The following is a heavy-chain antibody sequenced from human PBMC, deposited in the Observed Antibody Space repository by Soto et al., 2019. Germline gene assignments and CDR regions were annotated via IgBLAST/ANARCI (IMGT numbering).Heavy chain of an antibody. D-gene: IGHD3-3*01. J-gene: IGHJ5*02. CDR1: GGSIISYF. CDR2: ISISGNT. Sequence: SETLSLTCTVSGGSIISYFWSWILQPPGKGLEWIGYISISGNTDYSPSLKSRATISADTSRNQFSLKLRSVNTADTAVYFCARGREDFHAASGPRWMWLAPWGQGTLVTVSS. V-gene: IGHV4-59*01. CDR3: ARGREDFHAASGPRWMWLAP.